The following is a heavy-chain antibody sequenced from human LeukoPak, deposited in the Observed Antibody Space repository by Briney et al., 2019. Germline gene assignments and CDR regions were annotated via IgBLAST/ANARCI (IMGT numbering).Heavy chain of an antibody. V-gene: IGHV1-18*01. CDR3: ARDRPYYYDSSGTDY. CDR1: GYTFTGYG. Sequence: GASVKVSCKASGYTFTGYGISWVRQAPGQGLEWMGWISAYNGNTNYAQKLQGRVTMTTDTFTSTAYMELRSLRSDDTAVYYCARDRPYYYDSSGTDYWGQGTLVTVSS. J-gene: IGHJ4*02. CDR2: ISAYNGNT. D-gene: IGHD3-22*01.